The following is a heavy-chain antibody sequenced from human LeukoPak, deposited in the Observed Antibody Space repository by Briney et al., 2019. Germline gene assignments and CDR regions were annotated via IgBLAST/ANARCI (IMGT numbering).Heavy chain of an antibody. CDR2: ISTSSSYI. V-gene: IGHV3-21*01. Sequence: GGSLRLSCAASGFTLSSYSMNWVRQAPGKGLEWVSFISTSSSYIYYADSVKGRFTISRDNAKNSLNLQMNSLRAEDTAVYYCAKDAGYSSSFDYWGQGTLVTVSS. CDR1: GFTLSSYS. CDR3: AKDAGYSSSFDY. D-gene: IGHD6-13*01. J-gene: IGHJ4*02.